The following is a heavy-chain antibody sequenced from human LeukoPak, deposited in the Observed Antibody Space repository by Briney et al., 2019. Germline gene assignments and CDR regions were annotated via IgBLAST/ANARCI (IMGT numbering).Heavy chain of an antibody. CDR3: ARAFDYDSSGYYGGYFDY. V-gene: IGHV4-59*08. CDR1: GGSISSCY. CDR2: IYYSGST. D-gene: IGHD3-22*01. J-gene: IGHJ4*02. Sequence: SETQCLICTVSGGSISSCYWSWIRQPPGKGLEWIGSIYYSGSTNYNPSLKSRVTISVDTSKNQFSLKLSSVTAADTAVYYCARAFDYDSSGYYGGYFDYWSQGSLVTVSS.